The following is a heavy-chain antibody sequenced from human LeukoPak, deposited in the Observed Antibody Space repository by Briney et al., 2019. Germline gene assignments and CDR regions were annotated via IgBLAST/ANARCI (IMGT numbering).Heavy chain of an antibody. Sequence: PSQTLSLTCTVSGGSISSGGYYWSWIRQHPGKGLEWIGYIYYSGSTYYNPSLKSRVTISVDTSKNQFSLKLSSVTAADTAVYYCARGPPSIQGITIFGSRYPHFDYWGQGTLVTVSS. CDR2: IYYSGST. CDR1: GGSISSGGYY. V-gene: IGHV4-31*03. D-gene: IGHD3-3*01. CDR3: ARGPPSIQGITIFGSRYPHFDY. J-gene: IGHJ4*02.